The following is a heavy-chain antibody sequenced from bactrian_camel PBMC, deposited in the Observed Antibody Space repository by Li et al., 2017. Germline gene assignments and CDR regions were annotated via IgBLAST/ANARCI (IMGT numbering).Heavy chain of an antibody. CDR3: AASLDYCSRSWPPSEFRS. J-gene: IGHJ6*01. CDR2: IYTGGGST. V-gene: IGHV3S20*01. D-gene: IGHD3*01. Sequence: VQLVESGGGLVQPGESLRLSCAASGFIFRDHYMNWVRQAPGKGLEWVSVIYTGGGSTSYADSVKGRFSASKDNAKNTLYLQMNSLKPEDTAMYYCAASLDYCSRSWPPSEFRSWGQGTQVTVS. CDR1: GFIFRDHY.